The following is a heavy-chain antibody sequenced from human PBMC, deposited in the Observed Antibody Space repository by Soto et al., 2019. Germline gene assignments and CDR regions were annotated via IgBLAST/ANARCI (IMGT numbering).Heavy chain of an antibody. CDR1: GYTFTGYY. Sequence: GASVKVSCKASGYTFTGYYMHWVRQAPGQGLEWMGWINPNSGGTNYAQKFQGWVTMTRDTSISTAYMELSRLRSDDTALYYCERGTYSSGGRSAFDIWGQGTMVTVSS. CDR2: INPNSGGT. V-gene: IGHV1-2*04. CDR3: ERGTYSSGGRSAFDI. J-gene: IGHJ3*02. D-gene: IGHD6-19*01.